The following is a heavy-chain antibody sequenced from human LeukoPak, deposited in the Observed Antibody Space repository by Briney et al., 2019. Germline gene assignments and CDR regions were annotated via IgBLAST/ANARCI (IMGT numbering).Heavy chain of an antibody. CDR2: IYYSGST. V-gene: IGHV4-39*01. J-gene: IGHJ4*02. CDR3: ASSGWYSSFDY. D-gene: IGHD6-19*01. Sequence: SETLSLTCTVSGGSISSSSYYWGWIRQPPGKGLEWIGSIYYSGSTYYNPSLKSRVTISVDTSKNQFSLKLSSVTAADTAVYYCASSGWYSSFDYWAREPWSPSPQ. CDR1: GGSISSSSYY.